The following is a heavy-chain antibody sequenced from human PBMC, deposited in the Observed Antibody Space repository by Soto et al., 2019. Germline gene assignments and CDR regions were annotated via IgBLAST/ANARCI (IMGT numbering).Heavy chain of an antibody. V-gene: IGHV3-21*01. J-gene: IGHJ6*02. CDR1: GFTFSSYS. Sequence: GGSLRLSCAASGFTFSSYSKNWVRQAPGKGLEWVSSISSSSSYIYYADSVKGRFTISRDNAKNSLYLQMNSLRAEDTAVYYCALSSSSSRYYYYYGMDVWGQGTTVTVSS. CDR2: ISSSSSYI. D-gene: IGHD6-6*01. CDR3: ALSSSSSRYYYYYGMDV.